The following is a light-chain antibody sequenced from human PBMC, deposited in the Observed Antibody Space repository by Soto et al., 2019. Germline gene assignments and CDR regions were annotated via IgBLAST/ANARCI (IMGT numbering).Light chain of an antibody. CDR3: QQYYTTLALT. CDR1: HSFLYSSNNKNY. V-gene: IGKV4-1*01. J-gene: IGKJ4*01. CDR2: WAS. Sequence: DIVMTQSPDSLAVSLGERATINFKSIHSFLYSSNNKNYLAWYQQKPGQPPKLLIYWASTRESGVPDRFSGSGSGTDFTLTISSLQAEDVAVYYCQQYYTTLALTFGGGTKVDIK.